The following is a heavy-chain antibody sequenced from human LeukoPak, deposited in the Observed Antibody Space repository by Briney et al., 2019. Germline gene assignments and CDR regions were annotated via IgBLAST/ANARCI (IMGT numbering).Heavy chain of an antibody. D-gene: IGHD6-13*01. CDR3: ARDEWLAAAGNWFDP. CDR2: IIPIFGTA. CDR1: GGTFSSYA. V-gene: IGHV1-69*05. Sequence: SVKVSCKASGGTFSSYAISWVRQAPGQGLEWMGRIIPIFGTANYAQKFQGRVTITTDESTSTAYMELSSLRSEHTAVYYCARDEWLAAAGNWFDPWGQGTLVTVSS. J-gene: IGHJ5*02.